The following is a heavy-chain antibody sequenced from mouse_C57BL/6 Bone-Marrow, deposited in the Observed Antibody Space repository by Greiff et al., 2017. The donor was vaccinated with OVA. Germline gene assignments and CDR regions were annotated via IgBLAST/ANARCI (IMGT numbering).Heavy chain of an antibody. D-gene: IGHD2-2*01. V-gene: IGHV5-17*01. J-gene: IGHJ3*01. CDR1: GFTFSDYG. Sequence: EVQLVESGGGLVKPGGSLKLSCAASGFTFSDYGMHWVRQAPEKGLEWVAYISSGSSTIYYADTVKGRFTISRANAKNTLCLQMTSLRSEDTAMYYCARGGYRFAYWGQGTLVTVSA. CDR3: ARGGYRFAY. CDR2: ISSGSSTI.